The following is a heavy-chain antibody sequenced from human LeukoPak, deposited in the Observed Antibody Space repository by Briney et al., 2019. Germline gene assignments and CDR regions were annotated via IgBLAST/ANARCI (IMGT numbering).Heavy chain of an antibody. CDR2: IYYSGST. D-gene: IGHD2-2*01. CDR3: ARAAYCSSTSCYGHYYYYMDV. CDR1: GGSISSYY. V-gene: IGHV4-59*01. Sequence: PSETLSLTCTVSGGSISSYYWSWIRQPPGKGLEWIGYIYYSGSTNYNPSLKSRVTISVDTSKNQFSLKLSSVTAADTAVYYCARAAYCSSTSCYGHYYYYMDVWGKGTTVTISS. J-gene: IGHJ6*03.